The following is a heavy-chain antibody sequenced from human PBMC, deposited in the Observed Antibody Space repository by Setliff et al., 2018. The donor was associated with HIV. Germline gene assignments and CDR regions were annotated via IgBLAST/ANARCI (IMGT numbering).Heavy chain of an antibody. Sequence: GASEKVSCKAGGYMMFGYKRSVLRQAPGQGLEWIGRISPQNGVAEYAPKFLGRVTMTLDPSISTAFLEIPLVTSDDAAVYYCARPRMFYSFDIWGQGTMVTVSS. CDR3: ARPRMFYSFDI. J-gene: IGHJ3*02. V-gene: IGHV1-2*06. D-gene: IGHD3-10*01. CDR2: ISPQNGVA. CDR1: GYMMFGYK.